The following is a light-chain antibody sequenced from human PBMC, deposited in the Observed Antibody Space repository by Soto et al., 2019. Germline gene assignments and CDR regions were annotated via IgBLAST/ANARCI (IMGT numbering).Light chain of an antibody. V-gene: IGKV3-20*01. CDR3: QQYGSSPIT. J-gene: IGKJ5*01. CDR1: QSISDT. Sequence: EIVMTQPPATLSVSPGGRATLSCRASQSISDTLAWYQQKPGQAPRLLIYGASSRATGIPDRFSGSGSGTDFTLTISRLEPEDFAVYYCQQYGSSPITFGQGTRLEIK. CDR2: GAS.